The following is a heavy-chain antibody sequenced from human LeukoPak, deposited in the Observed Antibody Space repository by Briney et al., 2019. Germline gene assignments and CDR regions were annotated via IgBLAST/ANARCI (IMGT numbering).Heavy chain of an antibody. V-gene: IGHV4-59*08. D-gene: IGHD6-19*01. J-gene: IGHJ6*02. CDR3: ARQGAVGGTYHYYGLDV. CDR1: GGAISGFF. CDR2: IYSSGST. Sequence: PSETLSLTCTVSGGAISGFFWSWIRQPPGKGLEWIGYIYSSGSTKYSPTLKSRVTISEDTSKNQFSLNLRSVTAADTAVYYCARQGAVGGTYHYYGLDVWGQGITVTVS.